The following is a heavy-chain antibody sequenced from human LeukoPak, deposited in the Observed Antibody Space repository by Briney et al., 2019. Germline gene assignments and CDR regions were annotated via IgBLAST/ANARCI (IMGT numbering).Heavy chain of an antibody. CDR3: ARIRDGYNDAYDI. CDR2: INPSGGST. CDR1: GYTFTSYY. Sequence: ASVKVSCKASGYTFTSYYMHWVRQAPGQGLEWMGIINPSGGSTSYAQKFQGRVTLTRDTSTSTVFMELSSLRSEDTAIYYCARIRDGYNDAYDIWGQGTMVTVSS. V-gene: IGHV1-46*01. J-gene: IGHJ3*02. D-gene: IGHD5-24*01.